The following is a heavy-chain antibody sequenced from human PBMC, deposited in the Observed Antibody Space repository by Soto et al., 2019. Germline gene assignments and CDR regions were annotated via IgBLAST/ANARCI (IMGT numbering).Heavy chain of an antibody. J-gene: IGHJ4*02. V-gene: IGHV1-69*02. Sequence: SVKVSCKASGGTFRSYTISWVRQAPGQGLEWMGRIIPILGIANYAQKFQGRVTITADKSTSTAYMELSSLRSEDTAVYYCATGLVVDYDIDYWGQGTLVTVSS. CDR1: GGTFRSYT. CDR3: ATGLVVDYDIDY. D-gene: IGHD2-15*01. CDR2: IIPILGIA.